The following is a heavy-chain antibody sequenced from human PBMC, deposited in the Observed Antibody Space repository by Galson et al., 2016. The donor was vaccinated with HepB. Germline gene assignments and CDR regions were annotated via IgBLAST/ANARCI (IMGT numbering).Heavy chain of an antibody. CDR2: IYWDNDQ. J-gene: IGHJ3*01. V-gene: IGHV2-5*02. Sequence: PALVKPTQTLTLTCTFSGFSLTTARMGVGWIRQPPGKALEWLALIYWDNDQRYSPSPKDRVTITKDTSRNQVVLTMTDMDPVDTATYYCARKGVAPYCINGDPAAPCTEGFDLWGRGTMVTVSS. D-gene: IGHD2-8*01. CDR1: GFSLTTARMG. CDR3: ARKGVAPYCINGDPAAPCTEGFDL.